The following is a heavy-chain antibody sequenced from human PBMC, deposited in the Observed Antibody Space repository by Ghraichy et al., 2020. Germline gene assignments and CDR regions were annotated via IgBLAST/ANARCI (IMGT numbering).Heavy chain of an antibody. Sequence: SETLSLTCAVYGGSFSGYYWSWIRQPQGKGLEWIGEINHSGSTNYNPTLKSRVTISVDTSKNQFSLKLSSVTAADTAVYYCARQGYCSSTSCYTLYYYYGMDVWGQGTTVTVSS. J-gene: IGHJ6*02. CDR2: INHSGST. CDR1: GGSFSGYY. D-gene: IGHD2-2*02. V-gene: IGHV4-34*01. CDR3: ARQGYCSSTSCYTLYYYYGMDV.